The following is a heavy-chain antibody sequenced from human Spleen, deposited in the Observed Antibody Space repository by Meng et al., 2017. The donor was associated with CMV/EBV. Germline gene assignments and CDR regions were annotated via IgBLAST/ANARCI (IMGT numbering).Heavy chain of an antibody. Sequence: QVQLQESGPGLVKPSQTLSLTCTVSGSSISSSSYYWGWIRQPPGKGLEWIGSIYYSGSTYYNPSLKSRVTISVDTSKNQFSLKLSSVTAADTAVYYCARDRGQWPNNVKDADWGQGTMVTVSS. D-gene: IGHD6-19*01. CDR1: GSSISSSSYY. J-gene: IGHJ4*02. V-gene: IGHV4-39*07. CDR3: ARDRGQWPNNVKDAD. CDR2: IYYSGST.